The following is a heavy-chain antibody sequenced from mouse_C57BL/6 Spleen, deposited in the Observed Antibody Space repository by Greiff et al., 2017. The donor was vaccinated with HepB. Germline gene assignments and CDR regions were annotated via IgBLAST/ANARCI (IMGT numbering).Heavy chain of an antibody. Sequence: VQLQQPGAELVRPGTSVKLSCKASGYTFTSYWMHWVKQRPGQGLEWIGVIDPSDSYTNYNQKFKGKATLTVDTSSSTAYMQLSSLTSEDSAVYYCARRGIYYDPCMDYWGQGTSVTVSS. CDR3: ARRGIYYDPCMDY. V-gene: IGHV1-59*01. CDR1: GYTFTSYW. J-gene: IGHJ4*01. D-gene: IGHD2-4*01. CDR2: IDPSDSYT.